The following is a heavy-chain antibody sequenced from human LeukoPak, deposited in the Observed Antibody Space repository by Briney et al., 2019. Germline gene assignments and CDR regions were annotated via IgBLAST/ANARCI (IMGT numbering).Heavy chain of an antibody. CDR2: INPNSGGT. Sequence: GASVKVSCKASGYTFTGYYMHWVRQAPGQGLEWMGWINPNSGGTNYAQKFQGRVTMTRDTSISTAYMELSRLRSDDTAVYYCARDFSGGYSYGSSYYMDVWGKGTTVTVSS. CDR1: GYTFTGYY. CDR3: ARDFSGGYSYGSSYYMDV. D-gene: IGHD5-18*01. J-gene: IGHJ6*03. V-gene: IGHV1-2*02.